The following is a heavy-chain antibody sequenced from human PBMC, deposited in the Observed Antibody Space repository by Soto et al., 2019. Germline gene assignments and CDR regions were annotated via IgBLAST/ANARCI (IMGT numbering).Heavy chain of an antibody. V-gene: IGHV3-33*01. D-gene: IGHD6-6*01. CDR1: GFTFRNFG. CDR3: ARGLRSVLDY. J-gene: IGHJ4*02. Sequence: PGGSLRLSCVASGFTFRNFGMHWVRQAPGKGPEWVAVISNDENIKQYADSVRGRFAIARDNSKNTLYLQVTSLRAEDTAIYYCARGLRSVLDYWGQGALVTVSS. CDR2: ISNDENIK.